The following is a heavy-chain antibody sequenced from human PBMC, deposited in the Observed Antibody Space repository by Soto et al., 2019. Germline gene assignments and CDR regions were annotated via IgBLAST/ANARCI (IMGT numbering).Heavy chain of an antibody. CDR2: IIPIFGTA. V-gene: IGHV1-69*06. D-gene: IGHD3-22*01. CDR3: AGFPEYYYDSSGYYVPLDY. CDR1: GGTFSSYA. Sequence: SVKVSCKASGGTFSSYAISWVRQAPGQGLELMGGIIPIFGTANYAQKFQGRVTITADKSTSTAYMELSSLRSEDTAVYYCAGFPEYYYDSSGYYVPLDYWGQGTLVTVSS. J-gene: IGHJ4*02.